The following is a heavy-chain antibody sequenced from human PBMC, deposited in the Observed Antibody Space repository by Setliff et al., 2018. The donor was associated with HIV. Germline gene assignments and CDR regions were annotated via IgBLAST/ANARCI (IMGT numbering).Heavy chain of an antibody. CDR1: GFTFSNSW. J-gene: IGHJ4*02. CDR3: ATSPPRGHSVYIWGSDYIDY. V-gene: IGHV3-7*03. D-gene: IGHD5-12*01. CDR2: IKPDGSDQ. Sequence: PGGSLRLSCVASGFTFSNSWMNWVRQAPGKGLEWVANIKPDGSDQYYVDSVKGRFTIFRDNTKNTVYLQMDALTDVDTAVYFCATSPPRGHSVYIWGSDYIDYWGQGALVTVSS.